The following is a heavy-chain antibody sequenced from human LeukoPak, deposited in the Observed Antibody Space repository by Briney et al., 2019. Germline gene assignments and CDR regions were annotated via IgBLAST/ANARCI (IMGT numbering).Heavy chain of an antibody. Sequence: GASVKVSCKASGYTFTSYDINWVQQATGQGLEWMGWMNPNSGNTGYAQKFQGRVTMTRNTSISTAYMELRSLRSDDTAVYYCARVQWQIIHDSRAQTDYWGQGTLVTVSS. CDR2: MNPNSGNT. V-gene: IGHV1-8*01. D-gene: IGHD3-22*01. J-gene: IGHJ4*02. CDR1: GYTFTSYD. CDR3: ARVQWQIIHDSRAQTDY.